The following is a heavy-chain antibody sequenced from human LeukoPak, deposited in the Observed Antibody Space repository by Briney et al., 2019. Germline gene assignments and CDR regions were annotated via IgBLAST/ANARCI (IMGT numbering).Heavy chain of an antibody. CDR3: ASSRGYYSGDAFDI. CDR1: GGSISSYY. CDR2: IYTSGST. Sequence: SETLSLTCTVSGGSISSYYWSWIRQPAGKGLEWIGRIYTSGSTNYNPSLKSRVTMSVDTSKNQFSLKLSSVTAADTAVYYCASSRGYYSGDAFDIWGQGTMVTVSS. D-gene: IGHD3-22*01. J-gene: IGHJ3*02. V-gene: IGHV4-4*07.